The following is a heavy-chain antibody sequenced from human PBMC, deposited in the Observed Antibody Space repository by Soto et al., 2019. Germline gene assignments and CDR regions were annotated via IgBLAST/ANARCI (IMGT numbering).Heavy chain of an antibody. J-gene: IGHJ5*02. Sequence: PGESLKISCKGFGFSFSSYWIVWVRQRPGEGLEWMGVIYTGDSDTRYSPSFQGQATMSVDKAINTAYLQWSSLKASDTAIYFCALLCEWRQQLPTGGWLATCGQGPLVTVSS. D-gene: IGHD6-13*01. CDR2: IYTGDSDT. CDR1: GFSFSSYW. CDR3: ALLCEWRQQLPTGGWLAT. V-gene: IGHV5-51*01.